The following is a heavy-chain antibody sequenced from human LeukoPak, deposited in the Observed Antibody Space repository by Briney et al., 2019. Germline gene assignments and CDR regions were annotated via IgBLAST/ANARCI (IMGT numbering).Heavy chain of an antibody. V-gene: IGHV3-49*04. D-gene: IGHD6-19*01. CDR3: TRDLGSSGWFPFDY. J-gene: IGHJ4*02. CDR2: IRSKAYGGTT. Sequence: PGGSLRLSCTASGFTFGDYAMSWVRQAPGKGLEWVGFIRSKAYGGTTEYAASVKGRFTISRDDSKSIAYLQMNSLKTEGTAVYYCTRDLGSSGWFPFDYWGQGTLVTVSS. CDR1: GFTFGDYA.